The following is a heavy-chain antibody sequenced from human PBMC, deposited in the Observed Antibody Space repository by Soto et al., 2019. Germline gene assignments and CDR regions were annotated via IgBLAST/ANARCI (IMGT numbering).Heavy chain of an antibody. Sequence: EVQLLESGGGLVQPGGSLRLSCAASGFTFSTYDRSWVRQASGKGLEWVSAISGSGLSTYYTDSVKGRFTISRDNSKNTLHLEMNSLRAEDTAVYYCAKESVGGSYYSGLWGQGTLVTVSS. V-gene: IGHV3-23*01. J-gene: IGHJ4*02. CDR2: ISGSGLST. CDR3: AKESVGGSYYSGL. CDR1: GFTFSTYD. D-gene: IGHD1-26*01.